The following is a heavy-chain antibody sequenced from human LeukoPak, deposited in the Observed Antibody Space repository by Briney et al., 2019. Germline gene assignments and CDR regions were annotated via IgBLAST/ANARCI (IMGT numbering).Heavy chain of an antibody. CDR1: GFTFSSYS. CDR2: ISSSSSYI. CDR3: ARDWTGKHTVTPNWFDP. V-gene: IGHV3-21*01. D-gene: IGHD4-4*01. Sequence: SGGSLRLSCAASGFTFSSYSMNWVRQAPGKGLEWVSSISSSSSYIYYADSVKGRFTISRDNAKNSLYLQMNSLRAEDTAVYYCARDWTGKHTVTPNWFDPWGQGTLVTVSS. J-gene: IGHJ5*02.